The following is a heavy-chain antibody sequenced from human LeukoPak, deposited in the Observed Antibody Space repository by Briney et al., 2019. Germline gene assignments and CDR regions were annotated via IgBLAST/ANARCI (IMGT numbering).Heavy chain of an antibody. J-gene: IGHJ4*02. D-gene: IGHD3-10*01. CDR1: GFIFSSNG. CDR2: IWPDGTNE. CDR3: ARDGTYYYGSGSPKDY. Sequence: GRSLRLSCAASGFIFSSNGMHWVRQAPGKGLEWVAIIWPDGTNEYYADSVKGRFTISRDNSKNTLYLQMNSLRVEDTAVYYCARDGTYYYGSGSPKDYWGQGTLVTVSS. V-gene: IGHV3-33*01.